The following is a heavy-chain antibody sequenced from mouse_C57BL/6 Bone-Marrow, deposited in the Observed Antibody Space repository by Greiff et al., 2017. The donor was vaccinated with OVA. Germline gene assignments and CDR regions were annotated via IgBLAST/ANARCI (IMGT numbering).Heavy chain of an antibody. CDR1: GFSLTSYG. CDR2: IWGGGST. CDR3: AKQKVYYSSDYAMDY. D-gene: IGHD1-1*01. Sequence: QVQLKEPGPGLVAPSQSLSITCTVSGFSLTSYGVDWVRQPPGQGLEWLGVIWGGGSTNYNSALMSRLSISKDNSKSQVFLKRNSLQTDDTAMYYGAKQKVYYSSDYAMDYWGQGTSVTVSS. J-gene: IGHJ4*01. V-gene: IGHV2-9*01.